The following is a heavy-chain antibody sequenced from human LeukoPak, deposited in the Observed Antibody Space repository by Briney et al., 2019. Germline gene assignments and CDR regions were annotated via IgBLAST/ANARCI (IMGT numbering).Heavy chain of an antibody. CDR3: AKDTLRVLRYFESAFDI. J-gene: IGHJ3*02. Sequence: GGSLRLSCAASGFTFDDYAMHWVRQAPGKGLEWVSGISWNSGSIGYADSVKGRFTISRDNAKNSLYLQMNSLRAEDMALYYCAKDTLRVLRYFESAFDIWGQGTMVTVSS. D-gene: IGHD3-9*01. CDR2: ISWNSGSI. V-gene: IGHV3-9*03. CDR1: GFTFDDYA.